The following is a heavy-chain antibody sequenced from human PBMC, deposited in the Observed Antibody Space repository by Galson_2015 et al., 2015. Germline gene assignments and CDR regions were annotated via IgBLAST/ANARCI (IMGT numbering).Heavy chain of an antibody. D-gene: IGHD1-26*01. J-gene: IGHJ4*02. CDR1: GFTFSSYT. CDR2: ISSSSATI. CDR3: ARDPWRGSYKVFYFDY. Sequence: SLRLSRAASGFTFSSYTISWVRQAPGKGLEWVSYISSSSATIYYADSVKGRFTISRDNAKNSLYLQMNSLRDEDTAVYYCARDPWRGSYKVFYFDYWGQGTLVTVSS. V-gene: IGHV3-48*02.